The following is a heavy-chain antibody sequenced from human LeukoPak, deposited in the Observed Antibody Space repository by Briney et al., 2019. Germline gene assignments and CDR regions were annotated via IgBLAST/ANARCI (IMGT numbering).Heavy chain of an antibody. D-gene: IGHD3-10*01. Sequence: PSETLSLTCTVSGGSISSSSYYWGWIRQPPGKGLEWIGSIYYSGRTYYNPSLRSRVSISIDTSKSQFSLKLSFVTAADTAVYYCARLDALRGFDYWGQGTLVTVS. J-gene: IGHJ4*02. CDR1: GGSISSSSYY. V-gene: IGHV4-39*01. CDR3: ARLDALRGFDY. CDR2: IYYSGRT.